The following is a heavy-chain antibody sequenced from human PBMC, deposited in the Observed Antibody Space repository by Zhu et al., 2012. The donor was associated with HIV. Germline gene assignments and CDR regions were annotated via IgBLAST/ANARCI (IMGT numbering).Heavy chain of an antibody. Sequence: QVQLQESGPGLVKPSGTLSLTCAVSTYSISSGYYWGWIRQPPGKGLEWIGSIYHSGNTYYNPSLKSRVTISVDTSKNQFSLKLSSVTAADTAVYYCARLPGWWLRFGRDDAFDIWGQGTMVTVSS. V-gene: IGHV4-38-2*01. J-gene: IGHJ3*02. CDR2: IYHSGNT. CDR1: TYSISSGYY. CDR3: ARLPGWWLRFGRDDAFDI. D-gene: IGHD5-12*01.